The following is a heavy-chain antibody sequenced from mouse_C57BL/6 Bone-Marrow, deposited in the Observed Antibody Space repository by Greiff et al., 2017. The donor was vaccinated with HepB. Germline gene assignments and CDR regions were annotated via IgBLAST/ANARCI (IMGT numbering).Heavy chain of an antibody. V-gene: IGHV3-1*01. J-gene: IGHJ3*01. Sequence: ESGPGMVKPSQSLSLTCTVTGYSITSGYDWHWIRHFPGNKLEWMGYISYSGSTNYNPSLKSRISITHDTSKNHFFLKLNSVTTEDTATYYCAREGQGYYGRAWFAYWGQGTLVTVSA. D-gene: IGHD1-1*01. CDR1: GYSITSGYD. CDR3: AREGQGYYGRAWFAY. CDR2: ISYSGST.